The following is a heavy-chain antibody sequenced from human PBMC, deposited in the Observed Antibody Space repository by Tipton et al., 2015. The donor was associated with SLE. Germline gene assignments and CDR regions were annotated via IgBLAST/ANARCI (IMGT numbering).Heavy chain of an antibody. V-gene: IGHV4-34*01. Sequence: TLSLTCAVYGGSFSGYYWSWIRQPPGKGLEWIGEINHGGSTNYNPSLKSRVTISVDTSKNQFSLKLSSVTAADTAVYYCARGYSGYYYGMDVWGQGTTVTVSS. D-gene: IGHD1-26*01. CDR3: ARGYSGYYYGMDV. CDR2: INHGGST. CDR1: GGSFSGYY. J-gene: IGHJ6*02.